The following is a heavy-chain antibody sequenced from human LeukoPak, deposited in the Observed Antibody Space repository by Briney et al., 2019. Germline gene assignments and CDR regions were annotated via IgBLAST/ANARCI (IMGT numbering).Heavy chain of an antibody. CDR3: ARVDSSGSLGYAFDI. CDR1: GYTFTSYG. CDR2: ISAYNGNT. V-gene: IGHV1-18*01. Sequence: ASVKVSCRASGYTFTSYGISWVRQAPGQGLEWMGWISAYNGNTNYAQKLQGRVTMTTDTSTSTAYMELRSLRSDDTAVYYCARVDSSGSLGYAFDIWGQGTMVTVSS. J-gene: IGHJ3*02. D-gene: IGHD3-22*01.